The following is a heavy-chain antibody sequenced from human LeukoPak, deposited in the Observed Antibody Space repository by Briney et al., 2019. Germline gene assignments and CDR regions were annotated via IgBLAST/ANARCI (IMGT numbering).Heavy chain of an antibody. Sequence: SETLSLTCAVYGGSFSGYYWSWIRQPPGKGLEWIGYIYYSGSTNYNPSLKSRVTISVDTSKNQFSLKLSSVTAADTAVYYCAREDPSDWYFDLWGRGTLVTVSS. J-gene: IGHJ2*01. CDR1: GGSFSGYY. V-gene: IGHV4-59*01. CDR3: AREDPSDWYFDL. CDR2: IYYSGST.